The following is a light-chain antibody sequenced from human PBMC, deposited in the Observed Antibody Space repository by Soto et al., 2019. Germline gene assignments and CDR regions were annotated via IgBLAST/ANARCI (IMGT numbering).Light chain of an antibody. CDR3: QQYGISPRT. Sequence: EIVITHSPSTLSVSQLYRDTLFCRASQSVSSNLAWYQQKPGQAPRLLIYGASSRATGIPDRFSGSGSGTDFTLTISRLEPEDIAVYYCQQYGISPRTFGQGTKVDNK. J-gene: IGKJ1*01. CDR2: GAS. V-gene: IGKV3-20*01. CDR1: QSVSSN.